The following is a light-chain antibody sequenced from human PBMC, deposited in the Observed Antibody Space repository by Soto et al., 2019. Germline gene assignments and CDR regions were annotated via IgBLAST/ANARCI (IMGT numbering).Light chain of an antibody. Sequence: DIQMTQSPSTLSASVGDRVTITCRASQPITAWLAWYQQKPGKAPSLLIYDASDLQSGVPSRFSGSGSGTEFTLTITGLQPDDFATYYCQQYNLYPYTFGQGTKVDIK. CDR3: QQYNLYPYT. J-gene: IGKJ2*01. CDR1: QPITAW. CDR2: DAS. V-gene: IGKV1-5*01.